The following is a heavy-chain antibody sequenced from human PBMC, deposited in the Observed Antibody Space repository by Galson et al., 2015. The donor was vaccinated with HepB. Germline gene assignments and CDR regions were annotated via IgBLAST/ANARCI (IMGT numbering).Heavy chain of an antibody. CDR3: ASDHNVLLWVGEKSRGAFDI. J-gene: IGHJ3*02. V-gene: IGHV5-10-1*01. CDR1: GYSFTSYW. CDR2: IDPSDSYT. Sequence: QSGAEVKKPGESLRISCKGSGYSFTSYWISWVRQMPGKGLEWMGRIDPSDSYTNYSPSFQGHVTISADKSISTAYLQWSRLKASDTAMYYCASDHNVLLWVGEKSRGAFDIWGRGTMVTISS. D-gene: IGHD3-10*01.